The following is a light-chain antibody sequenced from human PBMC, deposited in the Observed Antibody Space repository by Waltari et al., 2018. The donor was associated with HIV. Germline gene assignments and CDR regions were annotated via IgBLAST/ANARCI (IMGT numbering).Light chain of an antibody. CDR1: SSNIGSNS. CDR2: RNS. CDR3: AAWDDSLSAAV. Sequence: QSVLTQPPSASGTPGQRVTISCSGSSSNIGSNSVYWYQQLPGTAPKLLIYRNSQRPSGVPDRFSGSKSGTSASLAISGLRSEDEADYYCAAWDDSLSAAVFGGGTKLTVL. J-gene: IGLJ2*01. V-gene: IGLV1-47*01.